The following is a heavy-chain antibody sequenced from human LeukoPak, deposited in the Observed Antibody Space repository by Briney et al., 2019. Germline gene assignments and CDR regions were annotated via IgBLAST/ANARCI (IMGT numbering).Heavy chain of an antibody. Sequence: GASVKVSCKASGYIFTGYYMHWVRQAPGEGLEWMGIINPTGGSTSYAQKFQGRVTMTRDTSTSTVYMELSSLRSEDTAVYYCARDHYHKIHSVMVTAPDYWGQGTLVIVSS. J-gene: IGHJ4*02. CDR2: INPTGGST. D-gene: IGHD2-21*02. CDR3: ARDHYHKIHSVMVTAPDY. V-gene: IGHV1-46*01. CDR1: GYIFTGYY.